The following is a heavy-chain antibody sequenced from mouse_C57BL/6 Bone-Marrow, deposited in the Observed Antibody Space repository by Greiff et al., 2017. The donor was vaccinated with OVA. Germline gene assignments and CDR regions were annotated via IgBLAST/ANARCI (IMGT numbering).Heavy chain of an antibody. J-gene: IGHJ4*01. V-gene: IGHV1-61*01. CDR3: ARGWFYAMDY. CDR1: GYTFTSYW. CDR2: IYPSDSET. Sequence: QVQLQQSGAELVRPGSSVKLSCKASGYTFTSYWMDWVKQRPGQGLEWIGNIYPSDSETHYNQKFKDKATLTVDKSSSTAYMQLSSLTSEDSAVYYCARGWFYAMDYWGQGTSVTVSS. D-gene: IGHD2-3*01.